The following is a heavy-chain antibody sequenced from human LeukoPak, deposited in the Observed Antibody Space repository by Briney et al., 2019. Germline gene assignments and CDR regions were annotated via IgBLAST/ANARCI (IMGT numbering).Heavy chain of an antibody. Sequence: SETLSLTCTFSGGSISSYYWSWIRQPPGKGLEWIGYIYYSGSTNYNPSLKSRVTISVDTSKNQFSLKLSSVTAADTAVYYCARDGYSNTYYYYMDVWGKGTTDSVSS. J-gene: IGHJ6*03. CDR3: ARDGYSNTYYYYMDV. V-gene: IGHV4-59*01. D-gene: IGHD6-13*01. CDR2: IYYSGST. CDR1: GGSISSYY.